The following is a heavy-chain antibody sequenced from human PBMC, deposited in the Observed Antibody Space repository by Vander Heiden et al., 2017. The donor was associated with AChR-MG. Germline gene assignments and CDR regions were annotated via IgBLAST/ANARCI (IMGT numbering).Heavy chain of an antibody. Sequence: QVQLQESGPGLVKPSQTLSLTCTVSGGSLSSGGYYWSWIRQHPGKGLEWIGYIYYSGSTYYNPSLKSRVTISVDTSKNQFSLKLSSVTAADTAVYYCARDSITMVRGRYYGMDVWGQGTTVTVSS. CDR1: GGSLSSGGYY. V-gene: IGHV4-31*03. CDR3: ARDSITMVRGRYYGMDV. J-gene: IGHJ6*02. CDR2: IYYSGST. D-gene: IGHD3-10*01.